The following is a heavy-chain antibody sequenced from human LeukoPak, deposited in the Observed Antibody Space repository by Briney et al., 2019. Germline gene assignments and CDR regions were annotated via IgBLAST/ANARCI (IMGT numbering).Heavy chain of an antibody. CDR2: ISVYNGNT. CDR3: ARMGGELLGPWFDY. CDR1: GYTFTSFS. Sequence: ASVKVSCKASGYTFTSFSITWVRQAPGQGLEWMGWISVYNGNTNYAQKLQGRVTMTTDTSTSTAYMELRSLRSDDTAVYYCARMGGELLGPWFDYWGQGTPVTVSS. D-gene: IGHD1-26*01. V-gene: IGHV1-18*01. J-gene: IGHJ4*02.